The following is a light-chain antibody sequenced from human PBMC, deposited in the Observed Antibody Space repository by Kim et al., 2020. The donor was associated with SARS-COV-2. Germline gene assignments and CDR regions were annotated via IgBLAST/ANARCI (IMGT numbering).Light chain of an antibody. CDR2: DNN. CDR1: SSNLGAGYA. V-gene: IGLV1-40*01. J-gene: IGLJ3*02. CDR3: QSYDSGLSGSGV. Sequence: VTIPCTGSSSNLGAGYAVHWYQQLPGTAPKLLIYDNNNRPSGVPDRFSGSKSATSASLAITGLQAEDEADYYCQSYDSGLSGSGVFGGGTQLTVL.